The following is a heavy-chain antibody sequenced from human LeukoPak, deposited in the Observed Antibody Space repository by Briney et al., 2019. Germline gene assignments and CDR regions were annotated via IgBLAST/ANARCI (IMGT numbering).Heavy chain of an antibody. V-gene: IGHV3-53*01. CDR3: ARGSKFWYVFGH. J-gene: IGHJ4*02. Sequence: GGSLRLSCAASGFTVSSNYMSWVRQAPGKGLEWVSVIYSDGNTYYADSVKGRFTISRDNSKNTLYLQMNSLRAEDTAVYYCARGSKFWYVFGHWGQGALVSVSS. D-gene: IGHD6-13*01. CDR2: IYSDGNT. CDR1: GFTVSSNY.